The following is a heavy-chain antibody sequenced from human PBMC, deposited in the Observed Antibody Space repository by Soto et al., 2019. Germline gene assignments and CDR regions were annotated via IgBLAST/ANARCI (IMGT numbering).Heavy chain of an antibody. CDR3: ARKEYGDGLDV. Sequence: VQLQESGPGLVKPSETLSLTCTVSGGSISGYFWSWIRQPPGKGLECIGYLSDSGSTDYTPSLNSRVTISVDTSKNQFSLQLSSVTAADTAVYYCARKEYGDGLDVWGQGTTVTVSS. CDR1: GGSISGYF. CDR2: LSDSGST. D-gene: IGHD2-2*01. V-gene: IGHV4-59*01. J-gene: IGHJ6*02.